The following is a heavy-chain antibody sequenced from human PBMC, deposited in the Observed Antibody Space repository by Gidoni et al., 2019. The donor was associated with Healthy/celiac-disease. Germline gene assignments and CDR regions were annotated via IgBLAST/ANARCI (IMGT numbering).Heavy chain of an antibody. V-gene: IGHV3-33*01. CDR2: IWYDGSNK. CDR3: ARDGSPTYCGGDCYSQYYYGMDV. Sequence: QVQLVESGGGVVQPGRSLRLSCAASGFTFSSYGMHWVRQAPGKGLGWVAVIWYDGSNKYYADSVKGRFTISRDNSKNTLYLQMNSLRAEDTAVYYCARDGSPTYCGGDCYSQYYYGMDVWGQGTTVTVSS. J-gene: IGHJ6*02. CDR1: GFTFSSYG. D-gene: IGHD2-21*02.